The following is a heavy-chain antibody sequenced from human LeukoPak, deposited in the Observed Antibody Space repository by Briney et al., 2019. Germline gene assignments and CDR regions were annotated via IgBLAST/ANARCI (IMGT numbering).Heavy chain of an antibody. Sequence: KPSETLSLTCAVSGGSISSSDWWSWVRQPPGKGLEWIGEIYNSGGTSYNPSLKSRVAISLDKSNNQFSLKLSSVTAADTAVYYCARDDFWSGYPYFDYWGQGTLVTVSS. CDR2: IYNSGGT. CDR1: GGSISSSDW. J-gene: IGHJ4*02. D-gene: IGHD3-3*01. V-gene: IGHV4-4*02. CDR3: ARDDFWSGYPYFDY.